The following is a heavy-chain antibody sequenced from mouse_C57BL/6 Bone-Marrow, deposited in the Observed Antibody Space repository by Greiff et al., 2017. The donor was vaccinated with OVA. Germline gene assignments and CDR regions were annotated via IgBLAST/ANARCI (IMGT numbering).Heavy chain of an antibody. D-gene: IGHD2-5*01. CDR1: GYTFTSHG. CDR2: IYPRSGNT. CDR3: ARWAYSNYGFAY. J-gene: IGHJ3*01. Sequence: QVQLQQSGAELARPGASVKLSCKASGYTFTSHGISWVKQRTGQGLEWIGEIYPRSGNTYYNEKFKGKATLTADKSSSTAYMELRSLTSEDSAVYFCARWAYSNYGFAYWGQGTLVTVSA. V-gene: IGHV1-81*01.